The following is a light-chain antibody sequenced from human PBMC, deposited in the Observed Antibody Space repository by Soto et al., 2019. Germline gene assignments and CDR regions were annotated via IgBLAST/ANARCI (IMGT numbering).Light chain of an antibody. CDR1: QSFNSF. CDR3: QHRSIWPVS. CDR2: DAS. J-gene: IGKJ5*01. V-gene: IGKV3-11*01. Sequence: EIVLTQSPATLSLSPGERATLSCRASQSFNSFLFWYQQKSGQAPRLLIYDASNRATGIPARFSGSGSGTDFTLTISSLEPEDFAVYYCQHRSIWPVSFGQGTRLEIK.